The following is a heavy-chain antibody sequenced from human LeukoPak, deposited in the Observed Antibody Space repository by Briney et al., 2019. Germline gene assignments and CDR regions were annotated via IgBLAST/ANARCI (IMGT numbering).Heavy chain of an antibody. Sequence: PSETLSLTCTVSGGSISSYYWSWIRQPPGKGLEWIGYIYYSGSTNYNPSLKSRVTISVDTSKNQFSLKLSSVTAADTAVYYCARQGRDGYTGHAFDIWGQGTMVTVSS. D-gene: IGHD5-24*01. CDR2: IYYSGST. CDR1: GGSISSYY. CDR3: ARQGRDGYTGHAFDI. J-gene: IGHJ3*02. V-gene: IGHV4-59*08.